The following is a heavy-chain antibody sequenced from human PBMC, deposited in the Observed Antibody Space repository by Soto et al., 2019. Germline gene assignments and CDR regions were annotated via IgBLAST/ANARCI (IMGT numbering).Heavy chain of an antibody. Sequence: PSETLSLTCTVSGGSIGSHYWSWIRQPPGKGLEWIGYLSYGGNTNYNPSLKSRVTISLDTSKNQFSLKLSSVTAADTAVYYCARRDWNDTFDIWGQGXMVTV. J-gene: IGHJ3*02. CDR2: LSYGGNT. CDR3: ARRDWNDTFDI. D-gene: IGHD1-1*01. V-gene: IGHV4-59*11. CDR1: GGSIGSHY.